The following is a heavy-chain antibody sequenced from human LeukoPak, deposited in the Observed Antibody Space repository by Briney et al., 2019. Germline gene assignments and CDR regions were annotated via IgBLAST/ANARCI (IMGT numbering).Heavy chain of an antibody. CDR3: ARDGGYDPWGLDYNYHMDV. Sequence: GGSLRLSCAASGFTFSSYTMHWVRQAPGKGPEWVAVISYEGSNKYYTDSVKGRFTISRDNSKNTLNLQMHSLRAEDTAVYYCARDGGYDPWGLDYNYHMDVWGKGTTVTVSS. J-gene: IGHJ6*03. CDR1: GFTFSSYT. V-gene: IGHV3-30*04. D-gene: IGHD5-12*01. CDR2: ISYEGSNK.